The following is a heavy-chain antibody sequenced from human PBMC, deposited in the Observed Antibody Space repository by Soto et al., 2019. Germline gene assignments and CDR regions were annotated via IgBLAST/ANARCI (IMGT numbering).Heavy chain of an antibody. D-gene: IGHD3-10*01. V-gene: IGHV3-33*01. J-gene: IGHJ6*02. Sequence: QVQLVESGGGVVQPGRSLRLSCAASGFTFSSYGMHWVRQAPGKGLEWVAVIWYDGSNKYYADSVKGRFTISRDNSKTTLYLHMNSLRAEDTAVYYCARDEGLGVNYYYYGMDVWGQGTTVTVSS. CDR1: GFTFSSYG. CDR2: IWYDGSNK. CDR3: ARDEGLGVNYYYYGMDV.